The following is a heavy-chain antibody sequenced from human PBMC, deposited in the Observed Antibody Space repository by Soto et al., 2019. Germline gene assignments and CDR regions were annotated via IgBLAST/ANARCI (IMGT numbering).Heavy chain of an antibody. J-gene: IGHJ6*02. CDR2: INSDGSST. CDR3: ARDAGIAAAGAPNGMDV. Sequence: GGSLRLSCAASGFTFSSYWMHWVRQAPGKGLVWVSRINSDGSSTSYADSVKGRFTISRDNAKNTLYLQMNSLRAEDTAVYYCARDAGIAAAGAPNGMDVWGQGTTVTVSS. CDR1: GFTFSSYW. V-gene: IGHV3-74*01. D-gene: IGHD6-13*01.